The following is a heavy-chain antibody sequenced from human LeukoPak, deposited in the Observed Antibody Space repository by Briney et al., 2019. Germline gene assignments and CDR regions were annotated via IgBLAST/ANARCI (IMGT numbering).Heavy chain of an antibody. D-gene: IGHD6-19*01. CDR2: IYTSGST. CDR1: GGSISSGSYY. J-gene: IGHJ5*02. V-gene: IGHV4-61*02. Sequence: SETLSLTCTVSGGSISSGSYYWSWIRQPAGKGLEYIGRIYTSGSTSYNPSLKSRVTMSVDTSKNQFSLKLSSVTAADTAVYYCARHVRKRGIAVAGTPGWFDPWGQGTLVTVSS. CDR3: ARHVRKRGIAVAGTPGWFDP.